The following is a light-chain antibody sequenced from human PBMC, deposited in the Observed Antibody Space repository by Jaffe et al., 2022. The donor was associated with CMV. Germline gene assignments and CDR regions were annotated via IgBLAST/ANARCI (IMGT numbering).Light chain of an antibody. Sequence: EIVLTQSPGTLSLSPGERATLSCRASQSISSSYLAWYQQKPGQAPSLLIYGASSRATGIPDRFSGSGSGTDFTLTISRLEPEDFAVYYCQQCVSSWTFGQGTKVEIK. V-gene: IGKV3-20*01. CDR3: QQCVSSWT. J-gene: IGKJ1*01. CDR2: GAS. CDR1: QSISSSY.